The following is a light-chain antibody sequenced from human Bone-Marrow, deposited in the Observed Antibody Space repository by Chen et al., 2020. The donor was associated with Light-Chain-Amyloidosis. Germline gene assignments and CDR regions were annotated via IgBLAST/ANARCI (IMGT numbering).Light chain of an antibody. Sequence: SSELTQDPAVSVALGQPVRITCQGDSLRSYYASWYQQKPGQAPVLVVYGRSDRPSGIPDRFSGSSSGNTASLTITGAQAEDEADYYCDSRDSSDNHLVFGGGTKLTVL. CDR2: GRS. CDR3: DSRDSSDNHLV. J-gene: IGLJ2*01. CDR1: SLRSYY. V-gene: IGLV3-19*01.